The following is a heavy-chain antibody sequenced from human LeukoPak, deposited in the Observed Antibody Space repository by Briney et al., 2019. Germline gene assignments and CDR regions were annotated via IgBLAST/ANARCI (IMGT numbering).Heavy chain of an antibody. Sequence: ASVKVPCKASGGTSSSYAISWVRQAPGQGLEWMGGIIPIFGTANYAQKFQGRVTITTDESTSTAYMELSSLRSEDTAVNYCARGDYGGNLDYWGQGTLVTVSS. V-gene: IGHV1-69*05. CDR1: GGTSSSYA. CDR2: IIPIFGTA. CDR3: ARGDYGGNLDY. D-gene: IGHD4-23*01. J-gene: IGHJ4*02.